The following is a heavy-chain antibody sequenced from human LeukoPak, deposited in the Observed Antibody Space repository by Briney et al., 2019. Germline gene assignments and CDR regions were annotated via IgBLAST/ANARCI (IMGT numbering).Heavy chain of an antibody. CDR1: GGSINSGGYY. Sequence: SETLSLTCTVSGGSINSGGYYWSWIRPHPGKGLEWTGYIYYSGSTYYDPSLKSRITISLDTSKNQFSLKLSSVTAADTAVYYCARGRRDGYNFDYWGQGTLVTVSS. J-gene: IGHJ4*02. V-gene: IGHV4-31*03. D-gene: IGHD5-24*01. CDR2: IYYSGST. CDR3: ARGRRDGYNFDY.